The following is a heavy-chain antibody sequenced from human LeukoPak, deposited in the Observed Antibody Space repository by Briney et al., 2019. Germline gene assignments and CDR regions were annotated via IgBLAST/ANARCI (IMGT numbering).Heavy chain of an antibody. V-gene: IGHV3-7*01. CDR2: IKQDGSEK. Sequence: PGGSLRLSCATSGFSFSSYWMTWVRQAPGKGLEWVANIKQDGSEKYYVDSVKGRFTISRDNAKNSLYLQMNSLRAEDTALYYCASGRQLGYWGQGTLVTVSS. CDR3: ASGRQLGY. D-gene: IGHD3-16*01. CDR1: GFSFSSYW. J-gene: IGHJ4*02.